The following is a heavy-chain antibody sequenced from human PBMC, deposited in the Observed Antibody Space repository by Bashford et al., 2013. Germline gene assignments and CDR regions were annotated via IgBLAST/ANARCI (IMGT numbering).Heavy chain of an antibody. D-gene: IGHD5-24*01. J-gene: IGHJ5*02. CDR2: IKSIADGGTA. CDR3: TTGSGDGEAS. Sequence: VRQAPGKELEWVGRIKSIADGGTAHYAAPVKGRFTISRDDSKNALYLQMDSLKIEDTAVYYCTTGSGDGEASWGQGTLVTVSS. V-gene: IGHV3-15*01.